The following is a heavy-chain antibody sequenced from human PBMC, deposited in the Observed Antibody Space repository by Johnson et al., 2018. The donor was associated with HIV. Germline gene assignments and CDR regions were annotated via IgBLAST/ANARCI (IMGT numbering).Heavy chain of an antibody. CDR1: GFRFDDHG. CDR3: AREGGILGPSPVDAFDI. Sequence: EKLVESGGGLVKPGGSLRLSCAASGFRFDDHGMSWVRQAPGKGLELVSAISGSGGSTYYADSVKGRFTISRDSSKDTLYLQMNSLRADDTAVYYCAREGGILGPSPVDAFDIWGQGTMVTVSS. J-gene: IGHJ3*02. D-gene: IGHD3-16*01. V-gene: IGHV3-23*04. CDR2: ISGSGGST.